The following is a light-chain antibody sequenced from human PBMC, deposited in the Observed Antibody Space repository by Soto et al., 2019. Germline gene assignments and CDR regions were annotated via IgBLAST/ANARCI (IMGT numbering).Light chain of an antibody. CDR2: VNTYGSH. CDR3: QMWGTGIQV. Sequence: QSVLTQSPSASASLGASVKLTCTLSSEHSTYDIAWHQQQPEKGPRYLMKVNTYGSHTKGDGIPDRFSGSSSGAERYLTISSLQSEDEADYYCQMWGTGIQVFGGGTKLTVL. J-gene: IGLJ2*01. V-gene: IGLV4-69*01. CDR1: SEHSTYD.